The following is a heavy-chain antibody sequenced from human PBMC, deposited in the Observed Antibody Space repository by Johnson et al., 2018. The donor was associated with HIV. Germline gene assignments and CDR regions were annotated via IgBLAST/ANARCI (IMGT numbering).Heavy chain of an antibody. Sequence: QVQLVESGGGVVQPGTSLRLSCAASGFTFRAYGMHWVRQAPGKGLEWLTLMSYDGSKKYYADSVKGRFTISRDNSKNTLYLQMNSLRAEDTAVYYCASAKSGSFDAFDIWGQGTMVTVSS. CDR3: ASAKSGSFDAFDI. CDR2: MSYDGSKK. D-gene: IGHD1-26*01. V-gene: IGHV3-30*03. CDR1: GFTFRAYG. J-gene: IGHJ3*02.